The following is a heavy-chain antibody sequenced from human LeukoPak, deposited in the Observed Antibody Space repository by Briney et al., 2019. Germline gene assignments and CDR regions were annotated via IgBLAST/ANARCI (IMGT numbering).Heavy chain of an antibody. Sequence: ASVKVSCKASGYMFTDYYIHWVRQAPGQGLEWMGWINPNSGGTNYAQEFQGRVTMTRDTSSNTGYMDLSRLTSDDMAVYYCARDGQGRYCSGGNCFPFEYWGQGTLVTVSS. CDR2: INPNSGGT. J-gene: IGHJ4*02. D-gene: IGHD2-15*01. CDR3: ARDGQGRYCSGGNCFPFEY. CDR1: GYMFTDYY. V-gene: IGHV1-2*02.